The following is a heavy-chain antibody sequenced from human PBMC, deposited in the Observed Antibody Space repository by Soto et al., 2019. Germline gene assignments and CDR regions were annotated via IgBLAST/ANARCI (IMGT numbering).Heavy chain of an antibody. CDR2: IYYSGST. Sequence: SETLSLTCTVSGGSISSYYWGWIRQPPGKGLEWIGSIYYSGSTYYNPSLKSRVTISVDTSKNQFSLKLSSVTAADTAVYYCARLRITIFGVDYWGQGTLVTVSS. J-gene: IGHJ4*02. D-gene: IGHD3-3*01. V-gene: IGHV4-39*01. CDR1: GGSISSYY. CDR3: ARLRITIFGVDY.